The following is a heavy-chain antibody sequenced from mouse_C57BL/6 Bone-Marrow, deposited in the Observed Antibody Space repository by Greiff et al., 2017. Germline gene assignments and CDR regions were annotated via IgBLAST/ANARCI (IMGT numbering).Heavy chain of an antibody. CDR2: IDPSDSYT. Sequence: QVQLQQPGAELVRPGTSVKLSCKASGYTFTSYWMHWVKQRPGQGLEWIGVIDPSDSYTNYNQKFKGKATLTVDTSSSTAYMQLSRLTSEDSAVYYCASGGYYGSSYDAYWGQGTLVTVSA. CDR1: GYTFTSYW. J-gene: IGHJ3*01. CDR3: ASGGYYGSSYDAY. V-gene: IGHV1-59*01. D-gene: IGHD1-1*01.